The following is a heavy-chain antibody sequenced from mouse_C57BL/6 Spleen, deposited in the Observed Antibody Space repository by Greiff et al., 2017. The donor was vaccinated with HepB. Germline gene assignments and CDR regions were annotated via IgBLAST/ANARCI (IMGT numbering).Heavy chain of an antibody. D-gene: IGHD1-1*01. J-gene: IGHJ2*01. CDR3: ARSTTVAFDY. V-gene: IGHV1-80*01. Sequence: VMLVESGAELVKPGASVKISCKASGYAFSSYWMNWVKQRPGKGLEWIGQIYPGDGDTNYNGKFKGKATLTADKSSSTAYMQLSSLTSEDSAVYFCARSTTVAFDYWGQGTTLTVSS. CDR2: IYPGDGDT. CDR1: GYAFSSYW.